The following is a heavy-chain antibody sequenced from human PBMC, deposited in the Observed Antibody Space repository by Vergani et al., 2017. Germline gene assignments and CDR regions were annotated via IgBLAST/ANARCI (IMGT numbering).Heavy chain of an antibody. V-gene: IGHV3-30*18. Sequence: QVQLVESGGGVVQPGRSLRLSCAASGFTFSSYGMHWVRQAPGKGLEWVAVISSDGSNKYYADSVKGRFTISRDNSKNTLYLQMNSLRAEDTAVYYCAKDGGLGYCSGGSCYPGYWGQGTLVTVSS. CDR2: ISSDGSNK. D-gene: IGHD2-15*01. CDR3: AKDGGLGYCSGGSCYPGY. J-gene: IGHJ4*02. CDR1: GFTFSSYG.